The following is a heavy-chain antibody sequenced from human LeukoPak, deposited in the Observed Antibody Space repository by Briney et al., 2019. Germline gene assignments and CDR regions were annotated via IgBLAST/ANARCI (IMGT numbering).Heavy chain of an antibody. CDR2: IYYSGST. CDR1: GGSISSGGYY. D-gene: IGHD4-17*01. CDR3: ARERTYGDYSFDY. J-gene: IGHJ4*02. Sequence: SETLSLTCTVSGGSISSGGYYWSWIRQHPGKGLEWIGYIYYSGSTYYNPSLKSRVTISVDTSKNQFSLKLSPVTAADTAVYYCARERTYGDYSFDYWGQGTLVTVSS. V-gene: IGHV4-31*03.